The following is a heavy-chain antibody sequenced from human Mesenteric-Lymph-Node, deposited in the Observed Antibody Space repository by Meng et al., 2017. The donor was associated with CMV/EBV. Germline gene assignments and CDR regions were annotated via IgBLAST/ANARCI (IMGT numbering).Heavy chain of an antibody. CDR3: ARGSSYDILTGYFDY. J-gene: IGHJ4*02. D-gene: IGHD3-9*01. CDR2: INHSGST. V-gene: IGHV4-34*01. CDR1: GGSFSGYY. Sequence: VNLHQGVAGSLKTSETLSLTCAVDGGSFSGYYWNWIRQSPEKGLEWIGEINHSGSTTYTPSFTSRIIISVDTSTTQISLNMSSVTAADTAVYYCARGSSYDILTGYFDYWGQGALVTVSS.